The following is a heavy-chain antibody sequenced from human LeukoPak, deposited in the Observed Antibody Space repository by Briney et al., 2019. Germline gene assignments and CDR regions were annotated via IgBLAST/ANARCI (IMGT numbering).Heavy chain of an antibody. J-gene: IGHJ3*01. Sequence: PGGSLRLSCAASGFTFSDYYMSWIRQAPGKGLEWVSHISGSSTYTNYADSVKGRFTISRDNANNSLFLQMNSLKTEDTAVYYFTTDQFNSFDVWGQGTMVTVSS. D-gene: IGHD1-20*01. V-gene: IGHV3-11*05. CDR1: GFTFSDYY. CDR3: TTDQFNSFDV. CDR2: ISGSSTYT.